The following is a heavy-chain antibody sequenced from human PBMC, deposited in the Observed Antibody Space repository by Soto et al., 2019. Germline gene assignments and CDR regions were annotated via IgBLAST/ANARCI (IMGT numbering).Heavy chain of an antibody. CDR1: GGTFSSYA. CDR2: IIPIFGTA. Sequence: QVQLVQSGAEVKKPGSSVKVSCKASGGTFSSYAISWVRQAPGQGLEWMGGIIPIFGTATYAQKFQGRVTITADESTSTAYMELSSLRSEDTAVYYCAGPTYYDILTGYPIPYGMDVWGQGTTVTVSS. J-gene: IGHJ6*02. V-gene: IGHV1-69*01. D-gene: IGHD3-9*01. CDR3: AGPTYYDILTGYPIPYGMDV.